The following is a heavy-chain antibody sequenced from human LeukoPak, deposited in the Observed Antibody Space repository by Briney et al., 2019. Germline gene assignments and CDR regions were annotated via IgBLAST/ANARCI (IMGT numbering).Heavy chain of an antibody. J-gene: IGHJ3*02. Sequence: SETLSLTCTVSGGSISSSSYYWGWIRQPPGKGLEWIGSVYYTGASYYNPSLKSRVTISIDTSKKHFSLKLTSVTAADTAVYYCARRLQPERGRAGEAFDIWGQGTMVTVSS. CDR3: ARRLQPERGRAGEAFDI. V-gene: IGHV4-39*07. D-gene: IGHD3-10*01. CDR2: VYYTGAS. CDR1: GGSISSSSYY.